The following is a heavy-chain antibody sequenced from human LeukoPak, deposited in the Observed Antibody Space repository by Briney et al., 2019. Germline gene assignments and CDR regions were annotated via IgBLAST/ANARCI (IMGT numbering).Heavy chain of an antibody. CDR3: ARDRRHFESAAADY. D-gene: IGHD2-2*01. J-gene: IGHJ4*02. CDR1: GYTFTSYG. V-gene: IGHV1-18*01. Sequence: ASVKVSCKASGYTFTSYGISWVRQAPGQGLEWMGWISAYNGNTNYAQKLQGRVTMTTDTSTSTAYMELRSLRSDDTAVYYCARDRRHFESAAADYWGQGTLVTVSS. CDR2: ISAYNGNT.